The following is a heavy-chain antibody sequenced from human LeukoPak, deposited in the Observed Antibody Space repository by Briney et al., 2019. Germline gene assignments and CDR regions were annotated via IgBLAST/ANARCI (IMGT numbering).Heavy chain of an antibody. CDR1: GYTFTGYY. Sequence: ASVKVSCKASGYTFTGYYMHWVRQAPGQGLEGMGWINPNSGGTNYAQKFQGRVTMTRDTSISTAYMELSRLRSDDTAVYYCARDLAVSGELLQVYWGQGTLVTVSS. V-gene: IGHV1-2*02. D-gene: IGHD1-26*01. CDR3: ARDLAVSGELLQVY. CDR2: INPNSGGT. J-gene: IGHJ4*02.